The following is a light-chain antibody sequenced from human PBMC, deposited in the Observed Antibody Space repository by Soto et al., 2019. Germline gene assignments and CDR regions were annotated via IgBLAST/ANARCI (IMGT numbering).Light chain of an antibody. CDR2: DVS. V-gene: IGLV2-14*01. CDR1: SSDVGGYNY. J-gene: IGLJ2*01. CDR3: SSYTSSSTDVV. Sequence: QSALTHPASVSGSPGQSITISCTGTSSDVGGYNYVSWYQQHPGKAPKLMIYDVSNRPSGVSNRFSGSKSGNTASLTISGLQAEDEADYYCSSYTSSSTDVVFGGGTKRTVL.